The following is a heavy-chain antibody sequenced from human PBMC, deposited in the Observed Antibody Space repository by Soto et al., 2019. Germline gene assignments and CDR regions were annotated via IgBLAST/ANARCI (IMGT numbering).Heavy chain of an antibody. J-gene: IGHJ3*02. CDR1: GFTFSSYA. D-gene: IGHD4-17*01. CDR2: ISSNGGST. CDR3: ARDQTLDYGDYYDAFDI. Sequence: GGSLRLSCAASGFTFSSYAMHWVRQAPGKGLEYVSAISSNGGSTYYAKSVKGRFTISRDNSKNTLYLQMGSLRAEDMAVYYCARDQTLDYGDYYDAFDIWGQGTMVTVSS. V-gene: IGHV3-64*01.